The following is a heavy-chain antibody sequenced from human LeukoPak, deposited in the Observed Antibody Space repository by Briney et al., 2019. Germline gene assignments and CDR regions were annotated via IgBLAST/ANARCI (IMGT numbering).Heavy chain of an antibody. V-gene: IGHV3-48*03. Sequence: PGGSLRLSCAASGFTFSSYEMNWVRQAPGKGLEWVSYISSSGSTIYYAGSVKGRFTISRDNAKNSLYLQMNSLRAEDTAVYYCASKLQWELLAWGQGTLVTVSS. CDR2: ISSSGSTI. CDR3: ASKLQWELLA. D-gene: IGHD1-26*01. J-gene: IGHJ4*02. CDR1: GFTFSSYE.